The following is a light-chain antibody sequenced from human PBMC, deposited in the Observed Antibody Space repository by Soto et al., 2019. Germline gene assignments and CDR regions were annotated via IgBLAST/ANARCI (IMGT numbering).Light chain of an antibody. Sequence: IVLTQSPATLSLSLGETATLSCRASQSVSGYIGWYQQKPGQAPRLLIYADSNRATGIPARFSGSGSGTDFTLTISSLEPEDFSVYYCQQRYNWPITFGQGTRLEIK. CDR2: ADS. V-gene: IGKV3-11*01. J-gene: IGKJ5*01. CDR1: QSVSGY. CDR3: QQRYNWPIT.